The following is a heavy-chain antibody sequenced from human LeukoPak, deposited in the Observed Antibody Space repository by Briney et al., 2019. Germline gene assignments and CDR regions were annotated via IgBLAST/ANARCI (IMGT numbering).Heavy chain of an antibody. CDR2: MYGDMRDI. Sequence: PGRSLRLSCAASGFTFSSYGMHWVRQIPGKGLVWVSRMYGDMRDISYADSVKGRFTISRDNAKNTVYLQMNSLRGEDTAVYYCARDLGLRGSTWGQGTLVTVSS. V-gene: IGHV3-74*01. D-gene: IGHD5-12*01. CDR3: ARDLGLRGST. J-gene: IGHJ5*02. CDR1: GFTFSSYG.